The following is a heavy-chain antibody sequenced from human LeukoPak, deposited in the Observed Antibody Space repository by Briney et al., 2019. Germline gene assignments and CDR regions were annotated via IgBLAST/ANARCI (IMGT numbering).Heavy chain of an antibody. CDR3: TRSDCSSGRCPGFDN. J-gene: IGHJ4*02. CDR1: GDSVSSNSAA. Sequence: SQTLSLTCDISGDSVSSNSAAWNWIRQSPSRGLEWLGRTYYRSKWYNDYAVSVKSRIIINPDTSKNQFSLQLSSVTPEDTAVYYCTRSDCSSGRCPGFDNWGQGTLVTVSS. V-gene: IGHV6-1*01. CDR2: TYYRSKWYN. D-gene: IGHD6-19*01.